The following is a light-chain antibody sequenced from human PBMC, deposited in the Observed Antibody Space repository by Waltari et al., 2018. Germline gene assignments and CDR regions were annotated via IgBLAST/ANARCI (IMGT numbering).Light chain of an antibody. CDR1: ESVLYSRNNKDH. CDR2: WAS. CDR3: QQYYNTPLT. V-gene: IGKV4-1*01. Sequence: DIVMTQSPESLAVSLGERATINCKSSESVLYSRNNKDHLAWYQQKPGQRPKLLIYWASTRESGVPDRFTGSGSGTDFTLTISSLQAEDVAVYYCQQYYNTPLTFGQGTKVEIK. J-gene: IGKJ1*01.